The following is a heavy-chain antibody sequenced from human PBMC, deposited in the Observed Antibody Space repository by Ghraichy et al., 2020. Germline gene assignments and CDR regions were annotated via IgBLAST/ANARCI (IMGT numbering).Heavy chain of an antibody. CDR2: IRGKAYGGTT. CDR3: TRDGSGSIAARPFDGMDV. Sequence: GESLRLSCTASGFTFGDYAMSWFRQAPGKGLEWVGFIRGKAYGGTTEYAASVKGRFTISRDDSKTIAYLQMNSLKTEDTAVYYCTRDGSGSIAARPFDGMDVWGQGTTVTVSS. J-gene: IGHJ6*02. CDR1: GFTFGDYA. D-gene: IGHD6-6*01. V-gene: IGHV3-49*03.